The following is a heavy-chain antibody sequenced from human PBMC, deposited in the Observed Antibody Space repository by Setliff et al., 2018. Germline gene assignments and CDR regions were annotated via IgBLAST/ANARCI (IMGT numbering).Heavy chain of an antibody. CDR1: GGSFSTYY. CDR2: INHSGST. Sequence: LSLTCAVYGGSFSTYYWIWIRQPPGKGLEWIGEINHSGSTNYNPSLKSRVTISVDTSKNQFSLKLSSVTAADTALYYCARPLAAGELSGAFDIWGQGTMVTVSS. V-gene: IGHV4-34*01. CDR3: ARPLAAGELSGAFDI. J-gene: IGHJ3*02. D-gene: IGHD6-13*01.